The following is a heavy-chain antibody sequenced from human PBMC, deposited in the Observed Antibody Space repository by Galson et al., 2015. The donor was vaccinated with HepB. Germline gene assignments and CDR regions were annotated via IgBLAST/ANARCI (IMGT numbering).Heavy chain of an antibody. Sequence: SLRLSCAASGYTFSSFGMTWVRQAPGKGLECVAAISMSGGSTDYADSVKGRFTISRDNSKNRMQLQMNSLTVDDTGVYYCVKGSPTPEHGGQETLVPVSS. D-gene: IGHD1/OR15-1a*01. V-gene: IGHV3-23*01. J-gene: IGHJ4*02. CDR3: VKGSPTPEH. CDR2: ISMSGGST. CDR1: GYTFSSFG.